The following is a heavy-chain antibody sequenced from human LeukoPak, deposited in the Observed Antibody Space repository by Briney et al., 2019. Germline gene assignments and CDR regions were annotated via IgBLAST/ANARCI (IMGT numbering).Heavy chain of an antibody. V-gene: IGHV3-21*01. CDR2: ISSSSSYI. D-gene: IGHD5-18*01. Sequence: GGSLRLSCAASGFTFSSYSMNWVRQAPGKGLEWVSSISSSSSYIYYADSVKGRFIISRDNAKNSLYLQMNSLRAEDTAVYYCARAARAYNYFDYWGQGTLVTVSS. CDR1: GFTFSSYS. J-gene: IGHJ4*02. CDR3: ARAARAYNYFDY.